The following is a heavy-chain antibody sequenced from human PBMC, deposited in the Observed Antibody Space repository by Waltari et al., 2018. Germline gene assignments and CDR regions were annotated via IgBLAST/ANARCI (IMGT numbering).Heavy chain of an antibody. Sequence: QVQLQESGPGLVKPSETLSLTCAVSGYSISSGYYWGWIRQPPGTGLEWIGSIYHSGSTYYNPSLKSRVTISVDTSKNQFSLKLSSVTAADTAVYYCARSYYDYVWGSYRPYYFDYWGQGTLVTVSS. CDR3: ARSYYDYVWGSYRPYYFDY. D-gene: IGHD3-16*02. V-gene: IGHV4-38-2*01. CDR2: IYHSGST. J-gene: IGHJ4*02. CDR1: GYSISSGYY.